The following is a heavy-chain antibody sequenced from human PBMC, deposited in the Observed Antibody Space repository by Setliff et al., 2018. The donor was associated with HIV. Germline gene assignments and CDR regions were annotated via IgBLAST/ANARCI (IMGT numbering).Heavy chain of an antibody. CDR3: AIEEDWRY. Sequence: SETLSLTCAVYGVSFSGYYWTWIRQPPGKGLEWIGEINHSGSTNYNPSLKSRVTISVDTSKNQFSLKLSSVTAADTAVYYCAIEEDWRYWGQGTLVTVSS. D-gene: IGHD1-1*01. V-gene: IGHV4-34*01. CDR1: GVSFSGYY. CDR2: INHSGST. J-gene: IGHJ4*02.